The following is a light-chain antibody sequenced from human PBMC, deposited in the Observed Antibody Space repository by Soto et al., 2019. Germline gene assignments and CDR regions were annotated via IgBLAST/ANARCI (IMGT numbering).Light chain of an antibody. Sequence: ETVMTQSPVTLSASPGERATLSCWASQSVYSNLAWYQQKPGQAPRLLIYSTSTRATGIPARFSGSGSGTEFPLTISSLQSEDFAVYYCQQYNTWPLTFGGGTKVEIK. CDR3: QQYNTWPLT. CDR2: STS. V-gene: IGKV3-15*01. CDR1: QSVYSN. J-gene: IGKJ4*01.